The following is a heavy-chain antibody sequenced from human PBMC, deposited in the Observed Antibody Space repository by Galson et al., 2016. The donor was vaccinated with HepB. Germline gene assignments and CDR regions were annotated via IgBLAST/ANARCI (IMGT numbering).Heavy chain of an antibody. CDR3: AKGGRILWDAMDV. Sequence: SLRLSCAASGFTFSDHYMDWVRQAPGGGLEWVANIKQDGIEKYYVDSVKGRFTISRDDAKNSVFLQMNSLRAEDTALYYCAKGGRILWDAMDVWGQGTTVTVSS. CDR2: IKQDGIEK. D-gene: IGHD2/OR15-2a*01. J-gene: IGHJ6*02. V-gene: IGHV3-7*01. CDR1: GFTFSDHY.